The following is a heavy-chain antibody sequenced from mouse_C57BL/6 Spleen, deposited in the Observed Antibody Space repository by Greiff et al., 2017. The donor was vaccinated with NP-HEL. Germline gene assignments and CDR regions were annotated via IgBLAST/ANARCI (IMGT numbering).Heavy chain of an antibody. Sequence: QVQLQQSGAELAKPGASVKLSCKASGYTFTSYWMHWVKQRPGQGLEWIGYINPSSGYTKYNQKFKDKAILTADKSSSTAYMQLSSLTYEDSAVYYCASLPYAYGYYAMDYWGQGTSVTVSS. CDR2: INPSSGYT. CDR3: ASLPYAYGYYAMDY. D-gene: IGHD2-2*01. J-gene: IGHJ4*01. V-gene: IGHV1-7*01. CDR1: GYTFTSYW.